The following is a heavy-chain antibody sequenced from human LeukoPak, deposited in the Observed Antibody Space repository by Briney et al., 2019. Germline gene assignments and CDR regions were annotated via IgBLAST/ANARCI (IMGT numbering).Heavy chain of an antibody. CDR2: IKQDGSQR. J-gene: IGHJ4*02. D-gene: IGHD6-6*01. V-gene: IGHV3-7*01. CDR3: ARRGGSSSRRSPIDY. Sequence: GGSLRLSCTASGFTFSDYWMTWVRQAPRKGPEWVANIKQDGSQRYYVDSVRGRFTISRDNAKNSLFLQMNGLRAEDTAVYYCARRGGSSSRRSPIDYWGQGTLVTVSS. CDR1: GFTFSDYW.